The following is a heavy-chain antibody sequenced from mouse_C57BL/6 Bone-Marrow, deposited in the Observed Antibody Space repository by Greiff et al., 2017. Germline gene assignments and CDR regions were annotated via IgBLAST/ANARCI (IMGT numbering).Heavy chain of an antibody. CDR3: ARGGDGRGYVDD. J-gene: IGHJ1*03. Sequence: QVQLQQPGAELVKPGASVKMSCKASGYTFTSYWITWVKQRPGQGLEWIGDIYPGSGSTNYNEKFKSKATLTVDTSSSTAYMQLSSLTSEDSAVYYGARGGDGRGYVDDWGTGTTVTVSS. D-gene: IGHD1-1*01. CDR1: GYTFTSYW. V-gene: IGHV1-55*01. CDR2: IYPGSGST.